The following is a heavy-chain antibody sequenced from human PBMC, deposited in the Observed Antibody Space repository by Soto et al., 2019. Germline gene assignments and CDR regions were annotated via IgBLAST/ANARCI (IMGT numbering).Heavy chain of an antibody. D-gene: IGHD3-9*01. CDR3: AREKYTTGYYYFDY. J-gene: IGHJ4*02. CDR2: IWFDGSNK. V-gene: IGHV3-33*01. Sequence: QVHLVESGGGVVQPGRSLRLSCAASGFTFSTYAMHWVRQAPGKGLEWVAVIWFDGSNKYYADSMKGRFSISRDNSKNTLYLQMTSLRAEDTAIYYCAREKYTTGYYYFDYWGQGTLVTVSS. CDR1: GFTFSTYA.